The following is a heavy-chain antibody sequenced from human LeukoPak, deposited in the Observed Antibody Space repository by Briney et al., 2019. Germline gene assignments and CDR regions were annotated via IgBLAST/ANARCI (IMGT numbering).Heavy chain of an antibody. V-gene: IGHV4-59*01. Sequence: SETLSLTCTVSGGSISSYYWSWIRQPPGKGLEWIGYIYYSGSTNYNPSLKSRVTISVDTSKNQFSLKLSSVTAADTAVYYCARQTYGANDAFDIRGQGTMVTVSS. J-gene: IGHJ3*02. CDR1: GGSISSYY. D-gene: IGHD4-17*01. CDR2: IYYSGST. CDR3: ARQTYGANDAFDI.